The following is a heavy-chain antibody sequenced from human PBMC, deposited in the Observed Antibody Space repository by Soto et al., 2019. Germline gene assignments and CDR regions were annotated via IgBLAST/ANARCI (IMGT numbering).Heavy chain of an antibody. Sequence: GGSLRLSCEASGFSFSRHSMNWVRQAPGKGLEWVSSIGNDPTYLYYAGSVKGRFTISRDNSKNSVYLQMNSLRAEDTAVYYCARMGSQRYYYYGMDVWGQGTTVTVSS. CDR1: GFSFSRHS. D-gene: IGHD6-25*01. V-gene: IGHV3-21*01. J-gene: IGHJ6*02. CDR2: IGNDPTYL. CDR3: ARMGSQRYYYYGMDV.